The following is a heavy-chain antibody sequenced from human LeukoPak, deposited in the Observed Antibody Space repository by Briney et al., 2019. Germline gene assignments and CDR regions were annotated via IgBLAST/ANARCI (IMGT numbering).Heavy chain of an antibody. CDR3: ARTQYDSSGPGAFDI. CDR2: INPNSGGT. V-gene: IGHV1-2*04. J-gene: IGHJ3*02. Sequence: ASVKVSCKASGYTFTGYYMHWVRQAPGQGLEWMGWINPNSGGTNYAQKFQGWVTMTRDTSISTAYMELSRLRSDDTAVYYCARTQYDSSGPGAFDIWGQGTMVTVSS. D-gene: IGHD3-22*01. CDR1: GYTFTGYY.